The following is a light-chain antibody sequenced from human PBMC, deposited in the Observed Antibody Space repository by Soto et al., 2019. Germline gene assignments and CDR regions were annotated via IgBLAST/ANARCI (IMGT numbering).Light chain of an antibody. CDR1: QSVSSY. CDR2: DAS. J-gene: IGKJ5*01. V-gene: IGKV3-11*01. Sequence: ACLPCRASQSVSSYLAWYQQKPGQAPRLLIYDASNRATGIPARFSGSGSGPEYTLTITRLEPEDFAVYSCQQYGFSPISFGQGRRLEIK. CDR3: QQYGFSPIS.